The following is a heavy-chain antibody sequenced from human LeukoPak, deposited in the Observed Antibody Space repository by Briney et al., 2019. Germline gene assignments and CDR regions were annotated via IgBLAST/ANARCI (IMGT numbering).Heavy chain of an antibody. Sequence: SETLSLTCTVSGGSISSGSYYWSWIRQPAGKGLEWIGRIYTSGSTNYNPSLKSRVTISVDTSKNQFSLKLSSVTAADTAVYYCAREGGNTRPLDFWGQGTLVTVSS. J-gene: IGHJ4*02. CDR3: AREGGNTRPLDF. D-gene: IGHD2-2*01. V-gene: IGHV4-61*02. CDR1: GGSISSGSYY. CDR2: IYTSGST.